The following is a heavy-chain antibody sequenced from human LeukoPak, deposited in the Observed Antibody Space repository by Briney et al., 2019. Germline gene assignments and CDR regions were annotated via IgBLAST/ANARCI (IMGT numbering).Heavy chain of an antibody. CDR1: GFTFRSYW. CDR2: IKEDGSQK. CDR3: ARIISGIYYGDAFDV. Sequence: GGSLRLSCAASGFTFRSYWMTWVRQAPGKGLEWVANIKEDGSQKYYVDSVQGRFTISRDNAKNSLYLHMDSLRAEDRAVDYCARIISGIYYGDAFDVWGQGTIVTVSS. D-gene: IGHD1-26*01. J-gene: IGHJ3*01. V-gene: IGHV3-7*01.